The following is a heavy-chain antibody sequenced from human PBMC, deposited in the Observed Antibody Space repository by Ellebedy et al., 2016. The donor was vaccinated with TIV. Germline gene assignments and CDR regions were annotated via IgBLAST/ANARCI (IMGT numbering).Heavy chain of an antibody. J-gene: IGHJ4*02. CDR1: GYTFTDYY. Sequence: AASVKVSCKTSGYTFTDYYIHWVRQAPGQGLEWMAWINPNSGGTNYAKKFQGRVTVTRDTSTSTAFLELSSLRSDDTAVYYCTRDLTNIVSGDYWGQGTLVTVSS. CDR2: INPNSGGT. CDR3: TRDLTNIVSGDY. V-gene: IGHV1-2*02. D-gene: IGHD5/OR15-5a*01.